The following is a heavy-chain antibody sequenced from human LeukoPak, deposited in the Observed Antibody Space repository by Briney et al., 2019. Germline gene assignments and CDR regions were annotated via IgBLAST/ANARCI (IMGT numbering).Heavy chain of an antibody. V-gene: IGHV4-59*01. D-gene: IGHD1-26*01. Sequence: SETLSLTCTVSGGSISSYYWSWIRQPPGKGLEWIGYIYYSGSTNYNPSLKSRVSISVDTSKNQFSLKLSSVTAADTAVYYCARGSGSYPLWAFDIWGQGTMVTVSS. CDR2: IYYSGST. CDR1: GGSISSYY. J-gene: IGHJ3*02. CDR3: ARGSGSYPLWAFDI.